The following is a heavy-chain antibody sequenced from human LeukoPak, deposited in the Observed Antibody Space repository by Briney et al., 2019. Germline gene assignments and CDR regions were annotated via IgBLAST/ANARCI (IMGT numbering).Heavy chain of an antibody. J-gene: IGHJ3*02. Sequence: SETLSLTCTVSGGSISTSSFYWGWLRQLPGKGLEWIGSMYYSGSTYYNPSLKSRVTISVDTYKNQFSLRLSSVTAADTAVYFCAKGLRYLSFNDAFDIWGQGTMVTVSS. CDR1: GGSISTSSFY. V-gene: IGHV4-39*01. CDR2: MYYSGST. D-gene: IGHD3-9*01. CDR3: AKGLRYLSFNDAFDI.